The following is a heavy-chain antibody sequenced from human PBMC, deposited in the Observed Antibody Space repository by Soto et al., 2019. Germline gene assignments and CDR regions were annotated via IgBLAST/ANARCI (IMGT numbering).Heavy chain of an antibody. CDR3: ARDFVHGDHPEYFQH. D-gene: IGHD4-17*01. CDR2: TYYRSRWYL. V-gene: IGHV6-1*01. CDR1: WDRVSTLRAA. Sequence: SQTESRTCDISWDRVSTLRAAWNWNKKSPSRGLEWLGRTYYRSRWYLDYAVSVKSRITISRDNSKNTLSLQMNSLRAEDTAVYYCARDFVHGDHPEYFQHWGQGTLVTVSS. J-gene: IGHJ1*01.